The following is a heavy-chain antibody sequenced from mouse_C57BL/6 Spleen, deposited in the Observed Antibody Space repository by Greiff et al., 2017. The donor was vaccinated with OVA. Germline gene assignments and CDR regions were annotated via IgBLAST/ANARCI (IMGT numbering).Heavy chain of an antibody. J-gene: IGHJ2*01. V-gene: IGHV1-52*01. Sequence: QVQLQQPGAELVRPGSSVKLSCKASGYTFTSYWMHWVKQRPIQGLEWIGNIDPSDSETHYNQKFKDKATLTVDKSSSTAYMQLSSLTSEDSAVYYCARRGLSYYFDYWGQGTTLTVSS. CDR1: GYTFTSYW. CDR2: IDPSDSET. CDR3: ARRGLSYYFDY. D-gene: IGHD3-1*01.